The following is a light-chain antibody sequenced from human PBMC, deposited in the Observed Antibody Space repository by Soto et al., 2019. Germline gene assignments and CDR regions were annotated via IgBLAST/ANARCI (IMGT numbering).Light chain of an antibody. V-gene: IGKV1-5*03. CDR1: QSISSW. CDR2: KAS. CDR3: QQYSSYSSYT. Sequence: DIQMTQSPSTLSASVGDRVTITCRASQSISSWLAWYLQKPGKAPQLLIYKASNLQDGVPSRFSGSGSGTGFTLTISSLQPDDFATYYCQQYSSYSSYTFGQGTKLEIK. J-gene: IGKJ2*01.